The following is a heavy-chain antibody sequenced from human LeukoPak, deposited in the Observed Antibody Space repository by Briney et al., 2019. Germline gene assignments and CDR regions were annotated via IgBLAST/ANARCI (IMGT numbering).Heavy chain of an antibody. CDR3: ARELTDVAGDGLDV. CDR2: IWSSGSPT. CDR1: GFTFSSYE. V-gene: IGHV3-48*03. J-gene: IGHJ3*01. D-gene: IGHD5-12*01. Sequence: GGSLRLSCTASGFTFSSYEMNWVRETPGKGLEWVSYIWSSGSPTHYADSVKGRFTISRDNAKNSLYLQMSSLRADDTAVYYCARELTDVAGDGLDVWGQGTMVTVSS.